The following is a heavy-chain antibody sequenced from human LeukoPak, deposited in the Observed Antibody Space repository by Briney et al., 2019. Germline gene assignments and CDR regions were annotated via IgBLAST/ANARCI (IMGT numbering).Heavy chain of an antibody. Sequence: GGSLRLSCAASGFTFTNAWMNWVRQAPGKGLEWVGRIKSKSDGETTDYAAPVKGRFTISRDDSKNTLYLQMNSLKTEDTAMYYCATYRWYSDYWGQGVLVTVSS. CDR1: GFTFTNAW. D-gene: IGHD1-1*01. CDR3: ATYRWYSDY. CDR2: IKSKSDGETT. J-gene: IGHJ4*02. V-gene: IGHV3-15*01.